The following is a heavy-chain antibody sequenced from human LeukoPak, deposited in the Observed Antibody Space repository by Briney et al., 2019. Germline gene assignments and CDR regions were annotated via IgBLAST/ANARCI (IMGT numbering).Heavy chain of an antibody. V-gene: IGHV1-2*02. CDR1: GYTFTGYY. CDR3: ARVRGGYDSSGYPHDAFDI. Sequence: GASVTVSCTASGYTFTGYYMHWVRQAPGQGLEWMGWINPNSGGTNYAQKFQGRVTMTRDTSISTAYMELSRLRSDDTAVYYCARVRGGYDSSGYPHDAFDIWVQGTMVTVSS. D-gene: IGHD3-22*01. J-gene: IGHJ3*02. CDR2: INPNSGGT.